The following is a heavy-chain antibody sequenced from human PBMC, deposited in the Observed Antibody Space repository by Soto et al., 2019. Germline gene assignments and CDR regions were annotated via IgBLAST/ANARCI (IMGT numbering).Heavy chain of an antibody. V-gene: IGHV3-7*01. CDR1: GFTFSSYW. D-gene: IGHD2-15*01. CDR3: ARDRGCSGGSCRNYYYYGMDV. CDR2: IKQDGSEK. Sequence: GGSLRLSCAASGFTFSSYWMSWVRQAPGKGLEWVANIKQDGSEKYYADSVKGRFTISRDNSKNTLYLQMNSLRAEDTAVYYCARDRGCSGGSCRNYYYYGMDVWGQGTTVTVSS. J-gene: IGHJ6*02.